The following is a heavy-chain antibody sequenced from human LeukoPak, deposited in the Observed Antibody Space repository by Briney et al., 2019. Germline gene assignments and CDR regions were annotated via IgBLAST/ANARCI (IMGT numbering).Heavy chain of an antibody. CDR1: GFTFSSYS. D-gene: IGHD4-17*01. Sequence: PGGSLRLSCAASGFTFSSYSMNWVRQAPGKRLEWVSSISSSSSYIYYAVSVKGRFTISRDNAKNSLYLQMNSLRAEDTAVYYCARDNYGDYIIDYWGQGTLVTVSS. J-gene: IGHJ4*02. V-gene: IGHV3-21*01. CDR3: ARDNYGDYIIDY. CDR2: ISSSSSYI.